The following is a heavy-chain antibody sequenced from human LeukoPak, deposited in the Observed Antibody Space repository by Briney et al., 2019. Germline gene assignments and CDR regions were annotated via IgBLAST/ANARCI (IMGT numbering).Heavy chain of an antibody. CDR1: AGSISGYY. Sequence: KPSETLSLTCTVSAGSISGYYWSWIRQPAGKGLEWLGRIYPSGSTHYNPSLTSRVTMSVEMSKNQFSLRLSSVTAADTALYYCARDFGQQRAWGFFDYWGQGTLVTVSS. J-gene: IGHJ4*02. V-gene: IGHV4-4*07. CDR2: IYPSGST. CDR3: ARDFGQQRAWGFFDY. D-gene: IGHD6-13*01.